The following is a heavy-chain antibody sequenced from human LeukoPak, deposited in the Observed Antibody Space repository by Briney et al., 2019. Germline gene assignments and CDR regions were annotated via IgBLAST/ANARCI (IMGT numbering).Heavy chain of an antibody. V-gene: IGHV3-9*01. J-gene: IGHJ2*01. CDR1: GFTFDGYA. Sequence: GRSLRLSCEASGFTFDGYAMHWVRQAPGKGLEWVSGISYNSDTIAYADSVKGRFTISRDNAKNSLYLQMNSLRAEDTALYYCAKDYCGGDCYSGWYFDLWGRGTLVTVSS. CDR3: AKDYCGGDCYSGWYFDL. D-gene: IGHD2-21*02. CDR2: ISYNSDTI.